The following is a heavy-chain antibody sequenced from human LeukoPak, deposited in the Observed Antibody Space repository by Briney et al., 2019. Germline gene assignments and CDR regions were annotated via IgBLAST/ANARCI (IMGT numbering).Heavy chain of an antibody. J-gene: IGHJ4*02. CDR2: IDSNSGGT. Sequence: ASVKVSCKSSGYTFTGYYMHWVRQAPGQGFEWMGRIDSNSGGTNYAQNFQGRVTMSRDTSISTVYMELISLRSDDTAVYYCAREMNYDDYRTSDYWGQGTLVTVSS. CDR3: AREMNYDDYRTSDY. CDR1: GYTFTGYY. V-gene: IGHV1-2*02. D-gene: IGHD4-17*01.